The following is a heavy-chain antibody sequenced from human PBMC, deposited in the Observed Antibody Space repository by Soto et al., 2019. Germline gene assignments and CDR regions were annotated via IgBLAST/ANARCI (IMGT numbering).Heavy chain of an antibody. CDR1: GFTFSTYW. V-gene: IGHV3-74*01. D-gene: IGHD1-26*01. J-gene: IGHJ4*02. CDR3: ARREIQGPIDY. Sequence: GSLRLSCAATGFTFSTYWMHWVRQGPGKGLVWVSRISTDGSSTTYADSVKGRFTISRDTSKNQFSLKLTSVTAVDTAVYYCARREIQGPIDYWGQGTLVTVSS. CDR2: ISTDGSST.